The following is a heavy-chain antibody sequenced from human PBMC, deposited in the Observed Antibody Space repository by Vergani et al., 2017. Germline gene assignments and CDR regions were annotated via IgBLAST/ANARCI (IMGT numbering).Heavy chain of an antibody. D-gene: IGHD3-10*01. J-gene: IGHJ6*02. CDR1: GGTFSSYA. Sequence: QVQLVQSGAEVKKPGSSVKVSCKASGGTFSSYAISWVRQAPGQGLEWMGRIIPIFGTANYAQKFQGRVTITADESTSTAYMELSSLRSEDTAVYYCAGYGSGSYYKSRGYYYGMDVWGQGTTVTVSS. CDR3: AGYGSGSYYKSRGYYYGMDV. CDR2: IIPIFGTA. V-gene: IGHV1-69*13.